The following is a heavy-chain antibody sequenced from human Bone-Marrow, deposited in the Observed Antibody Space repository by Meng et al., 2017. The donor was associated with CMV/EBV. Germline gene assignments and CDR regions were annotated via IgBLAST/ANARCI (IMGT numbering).Heavy chain of an antibody. V-gene: IGHV4-61*01. CDR1: GGSVSSGSYY. CDR2: IYYSGST. D-gene: IGHD3-3*01. CDR3: ARERNDFWSGYSQRYFDY. J-gene: IGHJ4*02. Sequence: SETLSLTCTVSGGSVSSGSYYWSWIRQPPGKGLEWIGYIYYSGSTNYNPSLKSRVTISVDTSKNQFSLKLSSVTAADTAVYYCARERNDFWSGYSQRYFDYWGQGTLVTVSS.